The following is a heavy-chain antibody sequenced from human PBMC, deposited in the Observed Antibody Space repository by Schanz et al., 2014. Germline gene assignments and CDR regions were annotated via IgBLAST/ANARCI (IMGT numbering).Heavy chain of an antibody. V-gene: IGHV3-9*01. D-gene: IGHD3-3*01. CDR3: AKDLSFWSGCFDS. J-gene: IGHJ4*02. CDR2: ISWNSVSI. CDR1: GFTFDDFG. Sequence: EVYLVESGGDLVQPGKSLRLSCAASGFTFDDFGMHWVRQAPGKALEWVSGISWNSVSIGYADSVKGRFTISRDNAKNSLYLQMNSLRVDDTALYYCAKDLSFWSGCFDSWGRGTLVTVSS.